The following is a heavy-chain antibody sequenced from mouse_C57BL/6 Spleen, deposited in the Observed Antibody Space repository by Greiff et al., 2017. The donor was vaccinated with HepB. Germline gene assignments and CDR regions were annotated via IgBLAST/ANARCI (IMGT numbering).Heavy chain of an antibody. CDR1: GYAFSSSW. D-gene: IGHD2-3*01. CDR2: IYPGDGDT. Sequence: QVQLKESGPELVKPGASVKISCKASGYAFSSSWMNWVKQRPGKGLEWIGRIYPGDGDTNYNGKFKGKATLTADKSSSTAYMQLSSLTSEDSAVYFCYDGYPHYYAMDYWGQGTSVTVSS. V-gene: IGHV1-82*01. J-gene: IGHJ4*01. CDR3: YDGYPHYYAMDY.